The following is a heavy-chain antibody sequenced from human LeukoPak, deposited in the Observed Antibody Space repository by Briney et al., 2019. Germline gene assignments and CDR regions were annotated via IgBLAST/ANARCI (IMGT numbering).Heavy chain of an antibody. J-gene: IGHJ4*02. Sequence: GGSLRLSCAASGFTFSDYYMSWIRQAPGKGLQLLSFISPSATSIHYADSVRGRFTISRDNGKNSLDLQMNSLRAEDTAVYFCARAPFYYGLWGGHFDYWGQGSLVTVSS. CDR1: GFTFSDYY. D-gene: IGHD3-3*01. V-gene: IGHV3-11*01. CDR3: ARAPFYYGLWGGHFDY. CDR2: ISPSATSI.